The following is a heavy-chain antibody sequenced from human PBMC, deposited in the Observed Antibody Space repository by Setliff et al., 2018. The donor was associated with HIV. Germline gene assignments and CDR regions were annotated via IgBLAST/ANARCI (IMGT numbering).Heavy chain of an antibody. V-gene: IGHV3-20*04. D-gene: IGHD2-15*01. J-gene: IGHJ4*02. Sequence: TGGSLRLSCAASGFTFDDYGMSWVRQAPGKGLEWVSGVHWSGGSIGYADSVKGRFTISRDNAKNSLYLQMNSLRAEDTALYYCARDDIGYCTGGSCSLFDFWGQGTLVTVSS. CDR2: VHWSGGSI. CDR1: GFTFDDYG. CDR3: ARDDIGYCTGGSCSLFDF.